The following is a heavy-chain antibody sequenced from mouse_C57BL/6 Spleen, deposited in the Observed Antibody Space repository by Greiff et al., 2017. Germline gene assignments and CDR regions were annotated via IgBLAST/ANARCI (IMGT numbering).Heavy chain of an antibody. CDR1: GYTFTSYW. Sequence: QVHVKQSGAELVKPGASVKLSCKASGYTFTSYWMHWVKQRPGRGLEWIGRIDPNSGGTKYNEKFKSKATLTVDKPSSTAYMQLSSLTSEDSAVYYGATSRRCGYDGEYYFDYWGQGTTLTVSS. J-gene: IGHJ2*01. CDR2: IDPNSGGT. CDR3: ATSRRCGYDGEYYFDY. V-gene: IGHV1-72*01. D-gene: IGHD2-2*01.